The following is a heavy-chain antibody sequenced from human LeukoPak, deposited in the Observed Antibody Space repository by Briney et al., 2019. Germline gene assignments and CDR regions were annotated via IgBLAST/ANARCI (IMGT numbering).Heavy chain of an antibody. CDR3: ARDFVDTAMWDAFDI. V-gene: IGHV4-39*02. CDR1: GGSISSGDYY. Sequence: SETLSLTCTVSGGSISSGDYYWSWIRQPPGKGLEWIGSIYYSGSTYYNPSLKSRVTISVDTSKNQFSLKLSSVTTADTAVYYCARDFVDTAMWDAFDIWGQGTMVTVSS. D-gene: IGHD5-18*01. J-gene: IGHJ3*02. CDR2: IYYSGST.